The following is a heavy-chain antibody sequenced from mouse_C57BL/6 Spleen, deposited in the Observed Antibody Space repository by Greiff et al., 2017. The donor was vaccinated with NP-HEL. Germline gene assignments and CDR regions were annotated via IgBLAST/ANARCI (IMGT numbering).Heavy chain of an antibody. V-gene: IGHV1-64*01. CDR1: GYTFTSYW. J-gene: IGHJ4*01. CDR3: ARWAQLGDYAMDY. CDR2: IHPNSGST. D-gene: IGHD4-1*02. Sequence: QVQLQQPGAELVKPGASVKLSCKASGYTFTSYWMHWVKQRPGQGLEWIGMIHPNSGSTNYNEKFKSKATLTVDKSSSTAYMQLSSLTSEDSAVYYCARWAQLGDYAMDYWGQGTSVTVSS.